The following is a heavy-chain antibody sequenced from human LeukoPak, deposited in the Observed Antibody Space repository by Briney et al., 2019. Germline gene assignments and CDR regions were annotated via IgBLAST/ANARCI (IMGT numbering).Heavy chain of an antibody. V-gene: IGHV3-7*01. D-gene: IGHD3-10*01. CDR1: GLTFSDYW. J-gene: IGHJ5*02. Sequence: GGSLRLSCTAFGLTFSDYWMTWARQAPGKGLEWVANIKQDGSEKYYVDSVKGRFTISRDNAKNSLYLQMNSLRAEDTAVYYCARDTMVRGVTLFDPWGQGTLVTVSS. CDR2: IKQDGSEK. CDR3: ARDTMVRGVTLFDP.